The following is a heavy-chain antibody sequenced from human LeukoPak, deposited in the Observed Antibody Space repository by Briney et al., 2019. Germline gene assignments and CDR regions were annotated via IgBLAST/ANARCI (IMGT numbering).Heavy chain of an antibody. V-gene: IGHV4-59*08. D-gene: IGHD5-18*01. Sequence: SETLSLTCTVSGGSISSYYWSWIRQPPGKGLEWIGYIYYSGSTNYNPSLKSRVTISVDTSKNQFSLKLSSVTAADTAVYYCATLRGTAMVIYAIDYWGQGTLVTVSS. J-gene: IGHJ4*02. CDR1: GGSISSYY. CDR3: ATLRGTAMVIYAIDY. CDR2: IYYSGST.